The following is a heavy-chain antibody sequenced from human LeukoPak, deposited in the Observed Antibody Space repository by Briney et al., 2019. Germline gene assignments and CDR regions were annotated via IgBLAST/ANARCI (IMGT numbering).Heavy chain of an antibody. J-gene: IGHJ4*02. D-gene: IGHD6-6*01. V-gene: IGHV3-11*04. CDR2: ISSSGSTI. CDR3: AKSSIAARPTWEFDY. Sequence: NPGGSLRLSCAASGFTFSDYYMSWIRQASGKGLEWVSIISSSGSTIYYADSVKGRFTISRDNAKNALYLQMNSLRAEDTAVYYCAKSSIAARPTWEFDYWGQGALVTVSS. CDR1: GFTFSDYY.